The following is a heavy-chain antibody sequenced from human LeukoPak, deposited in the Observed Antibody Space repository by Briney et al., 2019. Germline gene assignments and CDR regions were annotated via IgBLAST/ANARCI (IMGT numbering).Heavy chain of an antibody. Sequence: PGGSLRLSCAASGFIFSSYWMHWVRQAPGKGLVWVSRINADGYGTNYADSVKGRFTISRDNAKNTLYLQVNSLEAEDTAVYFCARAYGDQYYFDSWGQGTLVTVSS. CDR1: GFIFSSYW. D-gene: IGHD4-17*01. CDR2: INADGYGT. V-gene: IGHV3-74*01. CDR3: ARAYGDQYYFDS. J-gene: IGHJ4*02.